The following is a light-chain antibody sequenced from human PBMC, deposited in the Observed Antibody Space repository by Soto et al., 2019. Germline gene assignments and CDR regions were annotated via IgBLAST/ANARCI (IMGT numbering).Light chain of an antibody. J-gene: IGLJ1*01. V-gene: IGLV2-8*01. CDR1: SSDVGGYNY. Sequence: QSALTQPPSASGSPGQSVTISCTGTSSDVGGYNYVSWYQQYPGKVPKLMVYEVIKQPSGVPDRFSGSKSGNTASLTVSGLQAEDEADYYCTSYAGGNNVFGTGTKVTVL. CDR3: TSYAGGNNV. CDR2: EVI.